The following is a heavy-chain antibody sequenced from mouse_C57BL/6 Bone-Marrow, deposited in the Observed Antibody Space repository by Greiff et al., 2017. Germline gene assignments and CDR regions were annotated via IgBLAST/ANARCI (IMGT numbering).Heavy chain of an antibody. V-gene: IGHV1-15*01. D-gene: IGHD2-2*01. CDR2: IDPETGGT. J-gene: IGHJ4*01. CDR3: TNGYLYYYAMDY. CDR1: GYTFTDYE. Sequence: VQLQQSGAELVRPGASVTLSCKASGYTFTDYEMLWVKQTPVHGLEWIGAIDPETGGTAYNQKFKGKAILTADKSSSTAYMELRSLTSEDSAVYYCTNGYLYYYAMDYWGQGTSVTVSS.